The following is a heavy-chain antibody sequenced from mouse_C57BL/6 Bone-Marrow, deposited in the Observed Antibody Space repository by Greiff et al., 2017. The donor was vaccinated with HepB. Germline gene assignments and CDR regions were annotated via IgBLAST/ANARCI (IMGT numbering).Heavy chain of an antibody. V-gene: IGHV5-17*01. CDR1: GFTFSDYG. CDR3: ARPSFNYFDY. Sequence: DVMLVESGGGLVKPGGSLKLSCAASGFTFSDYGMHWVRQAPEKGLEWVAYISSGSSTIYYADTVKGRFTISRDNAKNTLFLQMTSLRSEDTAMYYCARPSFNYFDYWGQGTTLTVSS. J-gene: IGHJ2*01. CDR2: ISSGSSTI.